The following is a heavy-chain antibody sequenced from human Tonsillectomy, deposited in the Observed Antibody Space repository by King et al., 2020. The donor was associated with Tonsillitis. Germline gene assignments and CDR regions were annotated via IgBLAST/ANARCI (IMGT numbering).Heavy chain of an antibody. J-gene: IGHJ4*02. CDR1: GFSFSSSA. V-gene: IGHV3-23*03. CDR2: IYSGGSST. CDR3: AFPLRGDYFEY. D-gene: IGHD3-16*01. Sequence: VQLVESGGGLVQPGGSLRLSCAASGFSFSSSAMSWVRQAPGKGLDWVSVIYSGGSSTYYVDSVKGRFTISRDNSKNTLYLQMNSLRAEDTAVYYCAFPLRGDYFEYWGQGTLVTVSS.